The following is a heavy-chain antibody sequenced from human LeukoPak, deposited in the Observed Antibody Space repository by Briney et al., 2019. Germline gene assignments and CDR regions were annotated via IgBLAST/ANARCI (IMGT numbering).Heavy chain of an antibody. CDR3: ARRRWLQRRYFDY. V-gene: IGHV4-34*01. CDR2: INHSGST. Sequence: SETLSLTCAVYGGSFSGYYWSWIRQPPGKGLEWIGEINHSGSTNYNSSLKSRVTISVDTSKNQFSLKLSSVAAADTAVYYCARRRWLQRRYFDYWGQGTLVTVSS. J-gene: IGHJ4*02. CDR1: GGSFSGYY. D-gene: IGHD5-24*01.